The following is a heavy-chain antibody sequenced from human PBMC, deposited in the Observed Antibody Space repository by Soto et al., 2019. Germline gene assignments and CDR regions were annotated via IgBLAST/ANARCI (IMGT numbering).Heavy chain of an antibody. CDR1: GGSISSGGYY. CDR3: ARHPSGREGDNSYCYYGMDA. Sequence: LSLTCTVSGGSISSGGYYWSWIRQHPGMGLEWLGYIYYSGSTYYNPSLKSRVTVSVATSTTQSSLKLSSVTAERQPVSCWARHPSGREGDNSYCYYGMDAWGQGTTVTVSS. J-gene: IGHJ6*02. CDR2: IYYSGST. D-gene: IGHD5-12*01. V-gene: IGHV4-31*03.